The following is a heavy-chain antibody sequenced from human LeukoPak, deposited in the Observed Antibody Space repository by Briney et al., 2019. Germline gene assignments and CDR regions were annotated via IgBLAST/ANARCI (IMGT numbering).Heavy chain of an antibody. J-gene: IGHJ4*02. CDR2: ISYDGSNK. V-gene: IGHV3-30*18. CDR1: GFTFSSYG. CDR3: AKDHTFDSSSWYY. Sequence: PGGSLRLSCAASGFTFSSYGMHWVRQAPGKGLEWVAVISYDGSNKYYADSVKGRFTISRDNSKNTLYLQVNSLRAEDTAVYYCAKDHTFDSSSWYYWGQGTLVTVSS. D-gene: IGHD6-13*01.